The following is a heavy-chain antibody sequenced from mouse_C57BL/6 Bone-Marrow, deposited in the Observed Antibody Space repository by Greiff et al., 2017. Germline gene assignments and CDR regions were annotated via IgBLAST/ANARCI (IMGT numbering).Heavy chain of an antibody. J-gene: IGHJ3*01. V-gene: IGHV5-4*01. CDR2: ISDGGSYT. Sequence: EVTVEESGGGLVKPGGSLKLSCAASGFTFSSYAMSWVRQTPEKRLAWVATISDGGSYTYYPDNVKGRFTISRDNAKNNLYLQMSHLKSEDTAMYYCARDRDYYGSSLFAYWGQGTLVTVSA. D-gene: IGHD1-1*01. CDR3: ARDRDYYGSSLFAY. CDR1: GFTFSSYA.